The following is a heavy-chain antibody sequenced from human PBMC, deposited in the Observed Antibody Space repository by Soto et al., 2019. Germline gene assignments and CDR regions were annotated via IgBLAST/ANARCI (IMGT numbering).Heavy chain of an antibody. CDR2: IISNTEGGTT. D-gene: IGHD2-2*01. CDR1: GVTISNAW. V-gene: IGHV3-15*01. Sequence: AGTLRLSCAASGVTISNAWMSWVRQAPGKGLEWVGRIISNTEGGTTDYAAPVKGRFTIARDDSKNTLYLQMNSLKTEDTDVYYCTPGVMLWAYYFDSWGQGTLVTVSS. CDR3: TPGVMLWAYYFDS. J-gene: IGHJ4*02.